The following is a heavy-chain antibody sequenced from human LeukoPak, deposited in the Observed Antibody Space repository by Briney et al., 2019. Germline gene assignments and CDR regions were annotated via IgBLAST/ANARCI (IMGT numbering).Heavy chain of an antibody. CDR1: GFTSSSYA. D-gene: IGHD2-15*01. Sequence: PGGSLRLSCAASGFTSSSYAMHWVRQAPGKGLEWVAVISYDGSNKYYADSVKGRFTISRDNSKNTLYLQMNSLRAEDTAVYYCARSSLPTRDFDYWGQGTLVAVSS. CDR2: ISYDGSNK. V-gene: IGHV3-30-3*01. CDR3: ARSSLPTRDFDY. J-gene: IGHJ4*02.